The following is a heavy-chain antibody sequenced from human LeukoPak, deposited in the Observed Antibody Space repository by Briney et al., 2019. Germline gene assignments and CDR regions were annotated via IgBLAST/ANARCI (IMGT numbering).Heavy chain of an antibody. CDR1: GYTFTSYG. J-gene: IGHJ4*02. V-gene: IGHV1-18*01. CDR3: ARGVVPAANDY. Sequence: ASVKVSCKASGYTFTSYGISWVRQAPGQGLEWMGGISAYNGNTNYAQKFQGRVTMTRDTSISTAYMELSRLRSDDTAVYYCARGVVPAANDYWGQGTLVTVSS. CDR2: ISAYNGNT. D-gene: IGHD2-2*01.